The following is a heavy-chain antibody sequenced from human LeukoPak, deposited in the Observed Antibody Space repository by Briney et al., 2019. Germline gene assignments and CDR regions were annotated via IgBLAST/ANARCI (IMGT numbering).Heavy chain of an antibody. D-gene: IGHD4-17*01. CDR1: GFTFGDYA. Sequence: PGGSLRLSCTASGFTFGDYAMSWFRQAPGKGLEWVGFIRSKAYGGTTEYAASVKGRFTISRDDSKSIAYLQMNSLKTEDTAAYYCTRNKYGDYFDYWGQGTLVTVSS. V-gene: IGHV3-49*03. CDR3: TRNKYGDYFDY. J-gene: IGHJ4*02. CDR2: IRSKAYGGTT.